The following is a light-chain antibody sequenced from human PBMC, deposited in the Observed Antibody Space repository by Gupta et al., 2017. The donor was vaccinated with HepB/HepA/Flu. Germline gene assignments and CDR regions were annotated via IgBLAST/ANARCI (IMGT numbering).Light chain of an antibody. CDR2: DAS. Sequence: EIVLTQSLATLSLPPGERATLSCRASQSVSSYLAWYQQKPGQAPRLLIYDASNRATGIPARFSGSGSGTDFTLTISSLEPEDFAVYYCQQRSNWAGFTFGPGTKVDIK. CDR1: QSVSSY. V-gene: IGKV3-11*01. J-gene: IGKJ3*01. CDR3: QQRSNWAGFT.